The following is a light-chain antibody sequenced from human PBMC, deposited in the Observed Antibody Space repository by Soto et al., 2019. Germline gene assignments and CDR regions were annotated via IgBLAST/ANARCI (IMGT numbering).Light chain of an antibody. CDR1: GSDVGGYNY. J-gene: IGLJ1*01. V-gene: IGLV2-14*01. CDR3: CYYAGKNFPFYV. CDR2: EVS. Sequence: QSALTQPASVSWSPGQSITISCTGTGSDVGGYNYVSWYQQHPGKAPKLMIYEVSNRPSGVSNRFSGSKSGNTASLTISGLQAEDEADYFCCYYAGKNFPFYVFGTGTKVTVL.